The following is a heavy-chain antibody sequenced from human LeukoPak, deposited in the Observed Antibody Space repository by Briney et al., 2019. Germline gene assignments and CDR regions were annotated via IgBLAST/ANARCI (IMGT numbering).Heavy chain of an antibody. CDR3: ARVRKSSSRGNPFGTKADAFDI. D-gene: IGHD3-10*01. CDR1: GGSFSDYS. CDR2: INHSGST. Sequence: PSETLSLTCDVYGGSFSDYSWSWIRQPPGKGLEWIGEINHSGSTKYNPSLKSRVTISVDTSKNQFSLRLNAVTAADTAVYYCARVRKSSSRGNPFGTKADAFDIWGQGTMVTVSS. V-gene: IGHV4-34*01. J-gene: IGHJ3*02.